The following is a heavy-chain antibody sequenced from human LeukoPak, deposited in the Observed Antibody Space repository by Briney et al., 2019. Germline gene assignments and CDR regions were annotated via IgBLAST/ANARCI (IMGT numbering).Heavy chain of an antibody. Sequence: GGSLRLSCAASGFTFSGYAMSWVRQAPGKGLEWVSAISGSGGSTYYADSVKGRFTISRDNSKNTLYLQMNSLRAEDTAVYYCAKGSVVYDFWSGFDYWGQGTLVTVSS. J-gene: IGHJ4*02. CDR1: GFTFSGYA. D-gene: IGHD3-3*01. CDR2: ISGSGGST. V-gene: IGHV3-23*01. CDR3: AKGSVVYDFWSGFDY.